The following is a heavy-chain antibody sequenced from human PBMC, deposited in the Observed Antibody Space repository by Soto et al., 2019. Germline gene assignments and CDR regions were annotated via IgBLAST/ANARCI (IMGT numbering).Heavy chain of an antibody. D-gene: IGHD4-17*01. V-gene: IGHV3-30*18. CDR1: GFTFSSYG. CDR3: AKDWDWRHDYGDNTLTAFDY. J-gene: IGHJ4*02. Sequence: GGSLRLSCAASGFTFSSYGMHWVRQAPGKGLEWVAVISYDGSNKYYADSVKGRFTISRDNSKNTLYLQTNSLRAEDTAVYYCAKDWDWRHDYGDNTLTAFDYWGQGTLVTVSS. CDR2: ISYDGSNK.